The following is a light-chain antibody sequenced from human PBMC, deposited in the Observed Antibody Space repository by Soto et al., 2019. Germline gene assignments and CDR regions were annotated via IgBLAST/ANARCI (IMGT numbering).Light chain of an antibody. Sequence: EVVLTQSPATLSVSPGEGATLSCRASQSVSINLAWYQQKPGQAPRLIIYGATTRATGTPARFSGSGSGTEFTLTITSLQSEDFALYFCQQYNNWPPYTFGQGTKVDIK. V-gene: IGKV3-15*01. CDR2: GAT. J-gene: IGKJ2*01. CDR1: QSVSIN. CDR3: QQYNNWPPYT.